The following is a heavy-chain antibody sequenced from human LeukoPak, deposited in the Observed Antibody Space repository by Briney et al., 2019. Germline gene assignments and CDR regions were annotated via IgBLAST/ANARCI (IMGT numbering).Heavy chain of an antibody. CDR2: ISPSGDIT. D-gene: IGHD3-22*01. V-gene: IGHV3-23*01. CDR3: AKGGYYDSSGYLDY. Sequence: GGTLRLSCAASGFIFSRHGMNWVRQAPGKGLEWVSGISPSGDITYYADSVKGRFTISRDNSKNTLYLQMNSLRAEDTAVYYCAKGGYYDSSGYLDYWGQGTLVTVSS. CDR1: GFIFSRHG. J-gene: IGHJ4*02.